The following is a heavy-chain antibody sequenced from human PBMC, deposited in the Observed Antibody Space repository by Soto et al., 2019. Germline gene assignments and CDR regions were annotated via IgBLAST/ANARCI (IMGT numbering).Heavy chain of an antibody. CDR3: AKSTWTTAPSYYYYYMDV. CDR1: GFTFSSYG. D-gene: IGHD4-17*01. CDR2: ISYDGSNK. Sequence: GGSLRLSCAASGFTFSSYGMHWVRQAPGKGLEWVAVISYDGSNKYYADSVKGRFTISRDNSKNTLYLQMNSLRAEDTAVYYCAKSTWTTAPSYYYYYMDVWGKGTTVTVS. V-gene: IGHV3-30*18. J-gene: IGHJ6*03.